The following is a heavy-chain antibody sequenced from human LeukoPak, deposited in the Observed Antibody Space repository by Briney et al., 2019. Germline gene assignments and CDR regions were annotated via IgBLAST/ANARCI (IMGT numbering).Heavy chain of an antibody. CDR3: ARDRLIDCSSASCYRRLDY. CDR2: IYYSGST. Sequence: SETLSLTCTVSGAPINGGTDHWSWIRQHPGKGLEWIGYIYYSGSTYYNPSLKSRVTISVDTSKNQFSLKLSSVTAADTAVYYCARDRLIDCSSASCYRRLDYWGQGTLVTVSS. V-gene: IGHV4-31*03. CDR1: GAPINGGTDH. J-gene: IGHJ4*02. D-gene: IGHD2-2*01.